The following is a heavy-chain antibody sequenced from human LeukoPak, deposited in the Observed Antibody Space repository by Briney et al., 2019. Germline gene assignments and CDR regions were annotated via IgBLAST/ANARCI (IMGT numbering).Heavy chain of an antibody. CDR3: ARLTDYYDSSGYYRNYNWFDP. CDR2: IYPGDSDT. CDR1: GYSFISYW. J-gene: IGHJ5*02. Sequence: GESLKISCKGSGYSFISYWIAWVRQMPGQGLEWMGIIYPGDSDTKYSPSFQGQVTISVDKFINTAYLQWSSLTASDTAMYYCARLTDYYDSSGYYRNYNWFDPWGQGTLVTVSS. V-gene: IGHV5-51*01. D-gene: IGHD3-22*01.